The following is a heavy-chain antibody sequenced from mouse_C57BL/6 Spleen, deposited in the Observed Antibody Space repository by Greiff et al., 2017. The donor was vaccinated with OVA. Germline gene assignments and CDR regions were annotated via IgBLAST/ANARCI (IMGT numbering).Heavy chain of an antibody. V-gene: IGHV14-4*01. Sequence: EVQLVESGAELVRPGASVKLSCTASGFTIKDDYMHWVKQRPEQGLEWIGWIDPENGDTEYASKVQGKATITADTSSNTAYLQLSSRTSDDTAVYYYTTGRRDYAMDYWGQGTSVTVSS. CDR3: TTGRRDYAMDY. D-gene: IGHD2-12*01. CDR1: GFTIKDDY. CDR2: IDPENGDT. J-gene: IGHJ4*01.